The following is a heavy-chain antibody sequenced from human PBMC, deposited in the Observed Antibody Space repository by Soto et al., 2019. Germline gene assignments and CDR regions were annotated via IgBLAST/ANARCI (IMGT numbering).Heavy chain of an antibody. Sequence: VQLLESGGGLAQPGGSLRLSCAASGFTFSTYTMAWVRQAPGKGLEWVAVISYDGSNKYYADSVKGRFTISRDNSKNTLYLQMNSLRAEDTAVYYCAKAPSYYLFDYWGQGTLVTVSS. V-gene: IGHV3-30*04. CDR1: GFTFSTYT. CDR2: ISYDGSNK. D-gene: IGHD3-10*01. J-gene: IGHJ4*02. CDR3: AKAPSYYLFDY.